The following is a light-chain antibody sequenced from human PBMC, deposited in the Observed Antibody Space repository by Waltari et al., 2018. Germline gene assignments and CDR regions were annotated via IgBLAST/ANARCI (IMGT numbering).Light chain of an antibody. CDR1: QSVSSN. J-gene: IGKJ2*01. CDR3: QQYNKWPPYT. Sequence: EIVMTQSPATLSVSPGERATLSCRASQSVSSNLAWYQQKPGQAPRLLIYGPSTRATGIPARFSGSGSGTEFTLTISSLQSEDVAVYYCQQYNKWPPYTFGQGTRLEIK. V-gene: IGKV3-15*01. CDR2: GPS.